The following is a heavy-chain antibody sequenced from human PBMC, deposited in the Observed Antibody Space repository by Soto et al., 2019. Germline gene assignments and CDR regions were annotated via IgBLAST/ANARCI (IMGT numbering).Heavy chain of an antibody. V-gene: IGHV3-30*18. CDR1: GFTFSSYG. CDR3: AKDASYGMDV. J-gene: IGHJ6*02. CDR2: ISYDGSNK. Sequence: QVQLVESEGGVVQPGRSLRLSCAASGFTFSSYGMHWVRQAPGKGLEWVAVISYDGSNKYYADSVKGRFTISRDNSKNTLYLQMNSLRAEDTAVYYCAKDASYGMDVWGQGTTVTVSS.